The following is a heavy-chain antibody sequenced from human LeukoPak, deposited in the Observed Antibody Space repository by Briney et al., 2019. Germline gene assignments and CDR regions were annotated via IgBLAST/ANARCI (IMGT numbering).Heavy chain of an antibody. J-gene: IGHJ4*02. CDR3: AREDSSSWYRGYFFDY. CDR2: IYYSGST. V-gene: IGHV4-61*01. CDR1: GGSVSSGSYY. Sequence: SETLSLTCTVSGGSVSSGSYYWSWIRQPPGKGLEWIGYIYYSGSTNYSPSLKSRVTISVDTSKNQFSLKLGSVTAADTAVYYCAREDSSSWYRGYFFDYWGQGTLVTVSS. D-gene: IGHD6-13*01.